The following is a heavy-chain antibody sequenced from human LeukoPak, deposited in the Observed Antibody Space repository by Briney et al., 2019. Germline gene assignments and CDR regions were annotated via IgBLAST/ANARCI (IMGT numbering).Heavy chain of an antibody. J-gene: IGHJ6*03. D-gene: IGHD3-10*01. CDR1: GFTFSSYD. V-gene: IGHV3-30*03. CDR2: ISYDGNNK. Sequence: PGGSLRLSCAASGFTFSSYDMHWVRQAPGKGLEWVASISYDGNNKFHADPVKGRFTISRDNSRNTLYLQMNRLGGEDEAVYSCARGGIPTGPYYYFYYMDVWGKGTAVAVSS. CDR3: ARGGIPTGPYYYFYYMDV.